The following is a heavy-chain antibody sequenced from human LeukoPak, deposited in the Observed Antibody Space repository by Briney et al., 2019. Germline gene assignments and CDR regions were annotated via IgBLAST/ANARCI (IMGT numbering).Heavy chain of an antibody. CDR2: ISGSGRDT. CDR3: ATNYYDSSGYYPDFDY. D-gene: IGHD3-22*01. Sequence: GGSLRLSCAASGFTFSSYAMNWVPQAPVKALEWGSPISGSGRDTYYADSLKGRFTISRDNSKNTLFLQMNSLRAEDSAIYYCATNYYDSSGYYPDFDYWGQGVLVSVSS. CDR1: GFTFSSYA. J-gene: IGHJ4*02. V-gene: IGHV3-23*01.